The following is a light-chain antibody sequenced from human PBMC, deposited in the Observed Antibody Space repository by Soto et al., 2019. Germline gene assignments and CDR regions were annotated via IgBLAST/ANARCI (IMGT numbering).Light chain of an antibody. CDR1: QSVSSSY. CDR2: GAS. CDR3: QQYNNWPPLT. Sequence: EIVLTQSPGTLSLSQGARATLSCRASQSVSSSYLAWYQQKPGQAPRLLIYGASTRATGIPARFSGSGSGTEFTLTISSLQSEDFAVYYCQQYNNWPPLTFGQGTKVDIK. J-gene: IGKJ1*01. V-gene: IGKV3D-15*01.